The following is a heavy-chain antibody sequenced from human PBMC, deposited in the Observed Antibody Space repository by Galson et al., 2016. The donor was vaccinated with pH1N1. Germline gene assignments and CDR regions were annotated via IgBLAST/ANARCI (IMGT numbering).Heavy chain of an antibody. J-gene: IGHJ4*02. D-gene: IGHD5/OR15-5a*01. V-gene: IGHV3-30*18. Sequence: SLRLSCAASGFSFRRYGMHWVRQAPGKGLEWVAGISYDGSDKYYADSVKGRFTVSRDNSKNTLFLQMNSLRTEDTAVYYCAKDHSVFELPIDYWGQGTLVTVSS. CDR1: GFSFRRYG. CDR2: ISYDGSDK. CDR3: AKDHSVFELPIDY.